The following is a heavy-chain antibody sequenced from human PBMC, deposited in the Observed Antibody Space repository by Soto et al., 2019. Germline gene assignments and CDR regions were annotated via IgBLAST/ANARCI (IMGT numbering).Heavy chain of an antibody. J-gene: IGHJ5*02. Sequence: SETLSLTCTVSGGSISSYYWSWIRQPPGKGLEWIGYIYYSGSTNYNPSLKSRVTISVDTSKNQFSLKLSSVTAADTAVYYCARGQSVNDFWSGYPNWFDPWGQGTLVTVSS. V-gene: IGHV4-59*08. CDR1: GGSISSYY. CDR3: ARGQSVNDFWSGYPNWFDP. D-gene: IGHD3-3*01. CDR2: IYYSGST.